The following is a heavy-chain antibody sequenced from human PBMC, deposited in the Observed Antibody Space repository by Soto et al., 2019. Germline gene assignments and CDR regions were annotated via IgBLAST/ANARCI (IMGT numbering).Heavy chain of an antibody. Sequence: QVQLVQSGAEVKKPGSSVKVSCKASGGTFSSYAISWVRQAPGQGLEWMGGIIPIFGTANYAQKFQGRVTITADESASTAYMELSSLRSEDTAVYYCVGAAAAPYGMDVWGQGTTVTVSS. CDR1: GGTFSSYA. CDR3: VGAAAAPYGMDV. J-gene: IGHJ6*02. D-gene: IGHD6-13*01. V-gene: IGHV1-69*01. CDR2: IIPIFGTA.